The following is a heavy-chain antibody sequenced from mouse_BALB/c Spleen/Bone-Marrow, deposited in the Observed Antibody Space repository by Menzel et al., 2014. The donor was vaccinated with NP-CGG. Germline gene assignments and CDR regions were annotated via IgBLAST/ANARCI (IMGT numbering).Heavy chain of an antibody. V-gene: IGHV2-9*02. CDR3: ARGSYYEGAMDY. J-gene: IGHJ4*01. D-gene: IGHD1-1*01. CDR2: IWAGGST. CDR1: GFSLTSYG. Sequence: QVHVKQSGPGLVAPTQSLSITCTVSGFSLTSYGVHWVRQPPGKVLEWLGVIWAGGSTNHNSALMSRLSISKDNSKSQVFLKMNSLQTDDTAMYYCARGSYYEGAMDYWGQGTSVTVSS.